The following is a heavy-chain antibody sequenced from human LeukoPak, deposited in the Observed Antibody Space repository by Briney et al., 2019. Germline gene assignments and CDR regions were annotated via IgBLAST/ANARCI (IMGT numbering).Heavy chain of an antibody. CDR2: ISAYNGNT. D-gene: IGHD2-2*01. J-gene: IGHJ5*02. Sequence: ASVKVSCKASGYTLTSYGISWVRQAPGQGLEWMGWISAYNGNTNYAQKLQGRVTMTTDTSTSTAYMELRSLRSDDTAVYYCARLIDIVVVPAAKWSWFDPWGQGTLVTVSS. CDR3: ARLIDIVVVPAAKWSWFDP. CDR1: GYTLTSYG. V-gene: IGHV1-18*01.